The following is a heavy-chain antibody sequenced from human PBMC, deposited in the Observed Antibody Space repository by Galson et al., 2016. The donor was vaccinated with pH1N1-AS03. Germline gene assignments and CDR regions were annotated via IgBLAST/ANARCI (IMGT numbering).Heavy chain of an antibody. CDR3: ARASGLGSITLFDH. Sequence: SVKVSCKASGGNFSNYAIGWVRQAPGQGLEWVGGSIPVCSTTDYGQKFRDRVTFTTEEATSAAYMELSSLRSDDTAVYYCARASGLGSITLFDHWGQGTLVTVSS. CDR1: GGNFSNYA. J-gene: IGHJ4*02. CDR2: SIPVCSTT. V-gene: IGHV1-69*05. D-gene: IGHD2-15*01.